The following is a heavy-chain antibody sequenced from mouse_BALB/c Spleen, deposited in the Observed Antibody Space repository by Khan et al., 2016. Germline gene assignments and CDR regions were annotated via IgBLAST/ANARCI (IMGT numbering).Heavy chain of an antibody. D-gene: IGHD2-4*01. Sequence: QVQLQQSGPELVKPGASVRISCKASGYTFTSYYIHWVKQRPGQGLEWIGWIYPGNVNTKYNEKFKGKATLTADKSSSTAYMQLSSLTYEDSAVSFCARGGLRRGYYFDYWGQGTTLTVSS. V-gene: IGHV1S56*01. CDR1: GYTFTSYY. CDR3: ARGGLRRGYYFDY. J-gene: IGHJ2*01. CDR2: IYPGNVNT.